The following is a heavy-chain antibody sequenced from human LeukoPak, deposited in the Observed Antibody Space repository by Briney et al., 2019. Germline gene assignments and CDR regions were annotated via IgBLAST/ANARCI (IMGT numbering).Heavy chain of an antibody. D-gene: IGHD5-12*01. Sequence: GGSLRLSCAASGFTFSSYSMNWVRQAPGKGLEWVSSISSSSSYIYYADSVKGRFTISRDNAKNSLCLQMNSLRAEDTAVYYRARGYSGYDSPLDYWGQGTLVTVSS. V-gene: IGHV3-21*01. CDR1: GFTFSSYS. CDR2: ISSSSSYI. CDR3: ARGYSGYDSPLDY. J-gene: IGHJ4*02.